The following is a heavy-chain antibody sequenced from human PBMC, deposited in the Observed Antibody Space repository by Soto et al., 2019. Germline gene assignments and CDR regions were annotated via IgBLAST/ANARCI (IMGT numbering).Heavy chain of an antibody. CDR1: GDSVSSNSAA. D-gene: IGHD1-26*01. J-gene: IGHJ4*02. Sequence: PSQTLSLTCAISGDSVSSNSAAWNWIRQSPSRGLEWLGRTYYRSKWYNEYAVSVKSRIAIKPDTSKNQFSLQLNSVIPEDTAVYYCAGMQDGALAYWGQGTLVTVSS. V-gene: IGHV6-1*01. CDR2: TYYRSKWYN. CDR3: AGMQDGALAY.